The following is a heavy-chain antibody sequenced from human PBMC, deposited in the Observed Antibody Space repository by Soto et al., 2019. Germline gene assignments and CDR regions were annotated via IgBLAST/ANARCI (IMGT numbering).Heavy chain of an antibody. D-gene: IGHD6-19*01. CDR1: GFTFSSYS. J-gene: IGHJ5*02. V-gene: IGHV3-48*02. CDR3: AREAGTWHLPLNWFDP. CDR2: ISSSSSTI. Sequence: GGSLRLSCAASGFTFSSYSMNWVRQAPGKGLEWVSYISSSSSTIYYADSVKGRFTISRDNAKNSLYLQMNRLRDEDTAVYYCAREAGTWHLPLNWFDPWGQGTLVTVSS.